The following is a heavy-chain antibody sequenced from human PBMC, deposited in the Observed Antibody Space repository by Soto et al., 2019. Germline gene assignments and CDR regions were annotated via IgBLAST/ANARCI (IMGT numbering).Heavy chain of an antibody. CDR3: AKDKATYCGGDCYLNWFDP. CDR1: GFTFSSYA. Sequence: GGSLRLSCAASGFTFSSYAMSWVRQAPGKGLEWVSAISGSGGSTYYADSVKGRFTISRDNSKNTLYLQMNSLRAEDTAVYYCAKDKATYCGGDCYLNWFDPWGQGTLVTVSS. V-gene: IGHV3-23*01. J-gene: IGHJ5*02. CDR2: ISGSGGST. D-gene: IGHD2-21*02.